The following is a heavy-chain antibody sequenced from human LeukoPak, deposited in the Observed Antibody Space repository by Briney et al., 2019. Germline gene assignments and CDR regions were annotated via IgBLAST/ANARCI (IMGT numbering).Heavy chain of an antibody. CDR3: ARLFAYCSGGNCYFDY. V-gene: IGHV3-53*01. Sequence: GGSLRLSCAASGFTVSSSYMSWVRQPPGKGLEWVSVIYSGGRTYYADSVKGRFTISRDNSRNTLFLQMNSLRADDTAVYFCARLFAYCSGGNCYFDYWGQGTLVTVSS. D-gene: IGHD2-15*01. CDR1: GFTVSSSY. J-gene: IGHJ4*02. CDR2: IYSGGRT.